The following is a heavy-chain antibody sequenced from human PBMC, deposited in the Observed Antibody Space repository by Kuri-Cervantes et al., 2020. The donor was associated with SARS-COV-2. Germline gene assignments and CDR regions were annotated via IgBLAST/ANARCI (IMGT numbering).Heavy chain of an antibody. CDR3: AHSVSAEGWGAFDI. Sequence: SGPTLVKPTETLTLTCTVSGFSLSNARMGVSWIRQPPGKALEWLAHIFSNDEKSYSTSLKSRLTISKDTSKSQVVLTMTNMDPVDTATYYCAHSVSAEGWGAFDIWGQGTMVTVSS. J-gene: IGHJ3*02. D-gene: IGHD2-8*01. V-gene: IGHV2-26*01. CDR2: IFSNDEK. CDR1: GFSLSNARMG.